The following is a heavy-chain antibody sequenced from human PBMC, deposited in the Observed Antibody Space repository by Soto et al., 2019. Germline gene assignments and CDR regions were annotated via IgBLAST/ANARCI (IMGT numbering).Heavy chain of an antibody. D-gene: IGHD2-15*01. J-gene: IGHJ4*02. V-gene: IGHV1-24*01. CDR3: ANYIIVITGAKGLDY. Sequence: ASVKVSCKVSGYTLTELSMHWVRQAPGKGLEWMGGFDPEDGETIYAQKFQGRITMTEDTSTGTAYTELSSLRHEDTAVYYCANYIIVITGAKGLDYCGQRALVPVSA. CDR1: GYTLTELS. CDR2: FDPEDGET.